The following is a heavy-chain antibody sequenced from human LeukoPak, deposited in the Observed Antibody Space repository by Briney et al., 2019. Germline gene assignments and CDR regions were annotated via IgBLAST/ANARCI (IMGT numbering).Heavy chain of an antibody. D-gene: IGHD3-10*01. CDR1: GFTVSSNY. CDR2: IYSGGST. Sequence: PGGSLRLSCAASGFTVSSNYMSWVRQAPGMGLEWVSVIYSGGSTYYADSVKGRFTISRHNSKNTLYLQMNSLRAEDTAVYYCARAMVRGVRYYYYGMDVWGQGTTVTVSS. J-gene: IGHJ6*02. CDR3: ARAMVRGVRYYYYGMDV. V-gene: IGHV3-53*04.